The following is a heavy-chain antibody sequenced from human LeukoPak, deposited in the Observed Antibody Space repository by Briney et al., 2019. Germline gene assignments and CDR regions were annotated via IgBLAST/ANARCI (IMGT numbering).Heavy chain of an antibody. CDR2: ISAYNGNT. CDR1: GYTFSSYY. D-gene: IGHD3-22*01. J-gene: IGHJ4*02. V-gene: IGHV1-18*04. CDR3: ARDAAHYYDSSGYPYYFDY. Sequence: ASVKVSCKASGYTFSSYYVHWVRQAPGQGLEWMGWISAYNGNTNYAQKLQGRVTMTTDTSTSTAYMELRSLRSDDTAVYYCARDAAHYYDSSGYPYYFDYWGQGTLVTVSS.